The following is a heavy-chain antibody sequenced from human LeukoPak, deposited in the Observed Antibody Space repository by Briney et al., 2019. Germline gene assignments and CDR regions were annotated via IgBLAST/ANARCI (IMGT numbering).Heavy chain of an antibody. D-gene: IGHD3-9*01. V-gene: IGHV4-34*01. Sequence: QTSETLSLTCTVSGGSLSNYYWSWIRQTPGKGLEWLGQINQSGRTNYNPSLKSRVTLSVDTSKTQFSLKVTSVTAADTAVYHCARNALLSDSDYGKDVWGQGTTVTVSS. CDR1: GGSLSNYY. CDR2: INQSGRT. J-gene: IGHJ6*02. CDR3: ARNALLSDSDYGKDV.